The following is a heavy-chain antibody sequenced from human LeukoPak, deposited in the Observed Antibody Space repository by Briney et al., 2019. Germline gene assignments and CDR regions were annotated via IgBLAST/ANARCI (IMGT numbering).Heavy chain of an antibody. J-gene: IGHJ6*03. CDR1: GYTFTGYY. Sequence: GASVKVSCKASGYTFTGYYMHWVRQAPGQGLEWMGWINPNSGGTNYAQKFQGRVTITRNTSISTAYMELSSLRSEDTAVYYCARGRRGSSGWLPYYYYYMDVWGKGTTVTVSS. CDR3: ARGRRGSSGWLPYYYYYMDV. V-gene: IGHV1-2*02. D-gene: IGHD6-19*01. CDR2: INPNSGGT.